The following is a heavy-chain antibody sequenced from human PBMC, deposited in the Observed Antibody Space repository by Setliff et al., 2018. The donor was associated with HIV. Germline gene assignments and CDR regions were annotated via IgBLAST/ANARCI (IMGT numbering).Heavy chain of an antibody. V-gene: IGHV3-30*04. CDR3: ARVRSVGYSRAWYAPGAY. CDR1: GFTFSSYA. J-gene: IGHJ4*02. D-gene: IGHD6-19*01. Sequence: PGGSLRLSCAASGFTFSSYAMHWVRQAPGKGLEWVAVKSFDGSNKYYANYVKGRFTISGDNSKNTLYLQMNSLGEDDTAVYYCARVRSVGYSRAWYAPGAYWGRGTLVTVSS. CDR2: KSFDGSNK.